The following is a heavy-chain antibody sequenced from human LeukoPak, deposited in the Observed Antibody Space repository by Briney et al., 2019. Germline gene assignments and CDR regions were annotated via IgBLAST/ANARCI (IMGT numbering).Heavy chain of an antibody. V-gene: IGHV3-43*01. Sequence: GGSLRLSCAASGFTFDDYTMHWVRQAPGKGLEWVSLISWDGGSTYYADSVKGRFTISRDNSKNSLYLQMNSLRTEDTALYYCAKDIAVAGTVHYYYGMDVWGQGTTVTVSS. CDR1: GFTFDDYT. CDR3: AKDIAVAGTVHYYYGMDV. D-gene: IGHD6-19*01. J-gene: IGHJ6*02. CDR2: ISWDGGST.